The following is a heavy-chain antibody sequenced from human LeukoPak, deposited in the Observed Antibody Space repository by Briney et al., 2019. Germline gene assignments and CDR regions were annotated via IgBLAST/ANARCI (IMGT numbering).Heavy chain of an antibody. CDR3: ARYGSGSRRFDP. V-gene: IGHV4-30-4*01. CDR1: GGSISSGDYY. D-gene: IGHD3-10*01. J-gene: IGHJ5*02. CDR2: IHYSGST. Sequence: SQTLSLTCTVSGGSISSGDYYWSCIRQPPGKGLEWIGYIHYSGSTYYNPSLRSRVTMSVDTSKNQFSLKLSSVTAADTAVYYCARYGSGSRRFDPWGQGTLVTVSS.